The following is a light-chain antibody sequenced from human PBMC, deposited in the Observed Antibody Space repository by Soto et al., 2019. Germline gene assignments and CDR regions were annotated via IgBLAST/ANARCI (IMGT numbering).Light chain of an antibody. CDR3: QSYDSSNQGV. Sequence: LTQPASVSGSPGKTVTISCTRSSGSIASNYVQWYQQRPGSAPTTVIYEDNQRPSGVPDRFSGSIDSSSNSASLTISGLKAEDEADYYCQSYDSSNQGVFGGGTKLTVL. J-gene: IGLJ3*02. V-gene: IGLV6-57*03. CDR2: EDN. CDR1: SGSIASNY.